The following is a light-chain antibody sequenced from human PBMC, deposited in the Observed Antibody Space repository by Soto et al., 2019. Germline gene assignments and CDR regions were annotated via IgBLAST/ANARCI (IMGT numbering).Light chain of an antibody. CDR2: EVS. CDR1: SSDVGGYNY. CDR3: SSYTSSSTSV. Sequence: QSALTQPPSASVSPGQSVAISCTGTSSDVGGYNYVSWYQQHPGKAPKLMIYEVSNRPSGVSNRFSGSKSGNTASLTISGLQAEDEADYYCSSYTSSSTSVFGTGTKVTVL. V-gene: IGLV2-14*01. J-gene: IGLJ1*01.